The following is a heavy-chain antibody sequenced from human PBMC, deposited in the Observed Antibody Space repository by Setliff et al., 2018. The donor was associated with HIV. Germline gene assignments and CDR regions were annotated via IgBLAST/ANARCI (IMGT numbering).Heavy chain of an antibody. V-gene: IGHV1-2*06. CDR2: INPNSGGT. Sequence: ASVKVSCKASGYTFTDYFINWVRQAPGQGLEWMGRINPNSGGTNYPQKFQGRVTITRDTSISTTYMELSRLTSDDTAVYYCARADYRIYYDSSGSPSRWFDPWGQGTLVTVSS. J-gene: IGHJ5*02. D-gene: IGHD3-22*01. CDR3: ARADYRIYYDSSGSPSRWFDP. CDR1: GYTFTDYF.